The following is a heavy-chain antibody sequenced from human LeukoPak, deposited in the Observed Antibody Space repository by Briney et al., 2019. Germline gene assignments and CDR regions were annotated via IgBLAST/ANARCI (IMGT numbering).Heavy chain of an antibody. Sequence: GGSLRLSCAASGFTFDDYAMHWVRQAPGKGLEWVSGISWNSGTIGYADSVKGRFTISRDNAKNSLYLQMNSLRAEDTALYYCAKDRSVAGPYYFDYWGQGTLVTVSS. V-gene: IGHV3-9*01. CDR3: AKDRSVAGPYYFDY. CDR1: GFTFDDYA. CDR2: ISWNSGTI. D-gene: IGHD6-19*01. J-gene: IGHJ4*02.